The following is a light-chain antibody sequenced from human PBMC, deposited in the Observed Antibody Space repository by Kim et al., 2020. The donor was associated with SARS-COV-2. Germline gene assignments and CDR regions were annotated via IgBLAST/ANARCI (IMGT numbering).Light chain of an antibody. CDR1: QGLSIN. V-gene: IGKV1-27*01. Sequence: PSGEDRVTSTGRARQGLSINVAWYKQKPGGVPRLLFYDASALLSAVPSRSSGSGSGTALTLTISSLQPKDFQTFYCQKNKGDPWTFVQGTKVYIK. J-gene: IGKJ1*01. CDR3: QKNKGDPWT. CDR2: DAS.